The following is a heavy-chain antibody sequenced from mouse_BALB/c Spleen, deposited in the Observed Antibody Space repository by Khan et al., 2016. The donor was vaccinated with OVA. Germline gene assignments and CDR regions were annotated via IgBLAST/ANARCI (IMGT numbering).Heavy chain of an antibody. D-gene: IGHD2-14*01. CDR1: GYTFTTYT. CDR2: IIPSTDYT. Sequence: VQLQESGAELARPGASVKMSCKASGYTFTTYTIHWVKQRPGQGLEWIGYIIPSTDYTTYNQKFKDKATLTADKSSSTAYMQLSSLTSDDSAVYYIAKEGAYYRSDGWFAYWGQGTLVTVSA. J-gene: IGHJ3*01. CDR3: AKEGAYYRSDGWFAY. V-gene: IGHV1-4*01.